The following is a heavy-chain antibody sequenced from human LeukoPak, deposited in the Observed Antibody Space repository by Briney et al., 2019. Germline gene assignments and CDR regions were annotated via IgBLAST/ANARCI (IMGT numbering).Heavy chain of an antibody. CDR3: ATHYSSGWYQFDY. V-gene: IGHV1-24*01. CDR1: GGTFSSYA. CDR2: FDPEDGET. D-gene: IGHD6-19*01. J-gene: IGHJ4*02. Sequence: GASVKVSCKASGGTFSSYAISWVRQAPGQGLEWMGGFDPEDGETIYAQKFQGRVTMTEDTSTDTAYMKLSSLRSEDTAVYYCATHYSSGWYQFDYWGQGTLVTVSS.